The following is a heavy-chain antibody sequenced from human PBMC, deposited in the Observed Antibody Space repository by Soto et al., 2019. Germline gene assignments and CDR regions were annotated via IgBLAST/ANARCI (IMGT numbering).Heavy chain of an antibody. CDR2: ISYDGSNK. CDR1: GFTFSSYG. Sequence: PGGSLRLSCAASGFTFSSYGMHWVRQAPGKGLEWVAVISYDGSNKYYADSVKGRFTISRDNSKNTLYLQMNSLRAEDTAVYYCAKLVNAVAGPFDYWGQGTLVTVPS. D-gene: IGHD6-19*01. V-gene: IGHV3-30*18. CDR3: AKLVNAVAGPFDY. J-gene: IGHJ4*02.